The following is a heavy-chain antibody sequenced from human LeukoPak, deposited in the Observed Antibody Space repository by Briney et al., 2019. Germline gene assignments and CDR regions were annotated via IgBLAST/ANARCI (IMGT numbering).Heavy chain of an antibody. CDR1: GGSISSYY. CDR3: ARRWVYDKRAFDA. Sequence: SETLSLTCTVSGGSISSYYWSWIRQPPGKGLEWIGYIYYSGSTNYNPSLKSRVTISVDTSKNQFSLNLSSVAAADTAVYYCARRWVYDKRAFDAWGQGTMVTVSS. V-gene: IGHV4-59*08. J-gene: IGHJ3*01. CDR2: IYYSGST. D-gene: IGHD3-16*01.